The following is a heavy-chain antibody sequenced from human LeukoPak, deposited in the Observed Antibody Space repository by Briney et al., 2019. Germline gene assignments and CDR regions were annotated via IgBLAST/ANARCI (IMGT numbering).Heavy chain of an antibody. J-gene: IGHJ3*02. D-gene: IGHD4-23*01. CDR3: ASDYGGNSGAFDI. CDR1: GGSISSSSYY. CDR2: MYYSGST. Sequence: SSETLSLTCTVSGGSISSSSYYWGWIRQPPGKGLEWIGSMYYSGSTYFNPSLKSRVTVSVDTSKNQFSPKLTSVTAADTAVYYCASDYGGNSGAFDIWGQGTMVAVSS. V-gene: IGHV4-39*01.